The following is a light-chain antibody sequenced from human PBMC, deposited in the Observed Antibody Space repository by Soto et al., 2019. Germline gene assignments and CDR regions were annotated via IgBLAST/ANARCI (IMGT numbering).Light chain of an antibody. CDR3: QSYDSRLSGYV. CDR1: SSNIGAGYE. Sequence: QAVVTQPPSVSGAPGQRVTIPCSGSSSNIGAGYEVHWYQQFPRTAPKLLIYGNSNRPSGVPDRFSGSKSGTSASLAISGLQAEDEADYYCQSYDSRLSGYVFGTGTKVTVL. J-gene: IGLJ1*01. CDR2: GNS. V-gene: IGLV1-40*01.